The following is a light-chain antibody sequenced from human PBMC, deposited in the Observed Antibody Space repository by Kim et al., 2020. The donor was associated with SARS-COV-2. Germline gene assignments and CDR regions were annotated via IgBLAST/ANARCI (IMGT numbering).Light chain of an antibody. J-gene: IGKJ1*01. V-gene: IGKV4-1*01. CDR3: QQYYSTPWT. Sequence: DIVMTQSPDSLAVSLGERATINCKSRQSVLHSSNNKNYLAWYQQKPGQPPKLLIYWASTRESGVPDRFSGSGSGTDFTLTISSLQAEDVAVYYCQQYYSTPWTFGQGTKVDIK. CDR1: QSVLHSSNNKNY. CDR2: WAS.